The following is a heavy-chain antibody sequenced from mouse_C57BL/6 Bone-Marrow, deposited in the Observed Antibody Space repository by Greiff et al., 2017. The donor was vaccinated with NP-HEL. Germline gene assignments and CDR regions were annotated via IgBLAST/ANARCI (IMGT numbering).Heavy chain of an antibody. D-gene: IGHD1-1*01. CDR3: ARRRPYYGSSYWYFDV. J-gene: IGHJ1*03. V-gene: IGHV1-78*01. CDR1: GYTFTDHT. CDR2: IYPRDGST. Sequence: QVQLQQSDAELVKPGASVKISCKVSGYTFTDHTIHWMKQRPEQGLEWIGYIYPRDGSTKYNEKFKGKATLTADKSSSTAYMQLKSLTSEDSAVYFCARRRPYYGSSYWYFDVWGTGTTVTVSS.